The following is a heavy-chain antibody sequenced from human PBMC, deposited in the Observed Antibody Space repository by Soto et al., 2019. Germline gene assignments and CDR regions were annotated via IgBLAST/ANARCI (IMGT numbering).Heavy chain of an antibody. D-gene: IGHD6-19*01. J-gene: IGHJ1*01. Sequence: QVQLQQWGAGLLKPSETLSLTCAVYGGSFSGYYWSWIRQPPGKGLEWIGEINHSGSTNYNPSLNSRVTMYGDTSKTPSSLKLSSVTAADTAVYYCARVVASTKKYFQHWGQGTLVTVSS. CDR2: INHSGST. CDR3: ARVVASTKKYFQH. V-gene: IGHV4-34*01. CDR1: GGSFSGYY.